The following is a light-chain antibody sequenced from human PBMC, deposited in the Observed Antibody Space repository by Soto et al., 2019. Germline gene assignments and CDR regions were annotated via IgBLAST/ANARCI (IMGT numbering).Light chain of an antibody. CDR1: QSISSW. J-gene: IGKJ2*03. V-gene: IGKV1-5*01. Sequence: DIQMTQSPSTLSASVGDRVTITCRASQSISSWLAWYRAKPGKAPKLLIYDASNLESGVPSSFSGSGSGTEFTLTISSLQPDDLATYYCQQYFNYPYSFGQGTKLEIK. CDR2: DAS. CDR3: QQYFNYPYS.